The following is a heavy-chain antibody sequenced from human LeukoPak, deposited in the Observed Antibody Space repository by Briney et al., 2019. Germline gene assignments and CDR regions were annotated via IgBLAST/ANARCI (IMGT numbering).Heavy chain of an antibody. CDR2: INPSGGST. Sequence: ASVKVSCKASGYTFTSYYMHWVRQAPGQGLEWMRIINPSGGSTSYAQKFQGRVTMTRDTSTSTVYMELSSLRSEDTAVYYCARDRARNGFDYWGQGTLVTVSS. D-gene: IGHD1-14*01. CDR3: ARDRARNGFDY. CDR1: GYTFTSYY. V-gene: IGHV1-46*01. J-gene: IGHJ4*02.